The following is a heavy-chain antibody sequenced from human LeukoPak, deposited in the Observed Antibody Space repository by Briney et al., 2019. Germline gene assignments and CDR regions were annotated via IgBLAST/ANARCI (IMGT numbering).Heavy chain of an antibody. CDR2: MNPHSGNT. CDR1: GFTFTTYD. J-gene: IGHJ6*02. D-gene: IGHD2-2*01. Sequence: GASVKVSCKASGFTFTTYDINWVRQATGQGLEWMGWMNPHSGNTGYAQKFQGRVTMTRNTSISTAYMELSSLRSDDTAVYYCAREFSFYYGLDVWGQGTTVTVSS. V-gene: IGHV1-8*01. CDR3: AREFSFYYGLDV.